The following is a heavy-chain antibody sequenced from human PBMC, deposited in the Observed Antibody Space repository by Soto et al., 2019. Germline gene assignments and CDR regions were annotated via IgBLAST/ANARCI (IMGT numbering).Heavy chain of an antibody. V-gene: IGHV3-23*01. CDR2: ISGSGGST. D-gene: IGHD6-13*01. CDR1: GFTFSGYA. Sequence: GGSLRLSCAASGFTFSGYAMSWVRQPPGKGLEWVSTISGSGGSTYFADSVKGRFTISRDNSKDTLYLQINSLRAEDTAEYYCASSIAAAGAFTTWGQGSLVTVSS. CDR3: ASSIAAAGAFTT. J-gene: IGHJ4*02.